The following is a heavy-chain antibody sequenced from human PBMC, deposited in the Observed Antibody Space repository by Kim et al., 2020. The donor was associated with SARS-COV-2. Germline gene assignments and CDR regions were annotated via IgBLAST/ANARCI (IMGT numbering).Heavy chain of an antibody. D-gene: IGHD3-10*01. J-gene: IGHJ4*02. CDR3: AREHYYGSGVDY. Sequence: YYNPSLKSRVTISVDTSKNQFSLKLSSVTAADTAVYYCAREHYYGSGVDYWGQGTLVTVSS. V-gene: IGHV4-31*02.